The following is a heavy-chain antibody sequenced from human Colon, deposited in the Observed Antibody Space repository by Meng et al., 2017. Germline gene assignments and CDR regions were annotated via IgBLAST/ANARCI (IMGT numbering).Heavy chain of an antibody. V-gene: IGHV1-69*01. J-gene: IGHJ5*02. Sequence: VQLVQFGAEVKKPGSSGKVSCKASGGTFSSYAISWVRQAPGQGLEWMGGIIPIFGTANYAQKFQGRVTITADESTSTAYMELSSLRSEDTAVYYCARFATSYYYDSSGYPHGWFDPWGQGTLVTVSS. CDR1: GGTFSSYA. CDR2: IIPIFGTA. D-gene: IGHD3-22*01. CDR3: ARFATSYYYDSSGYPHGWFDP.